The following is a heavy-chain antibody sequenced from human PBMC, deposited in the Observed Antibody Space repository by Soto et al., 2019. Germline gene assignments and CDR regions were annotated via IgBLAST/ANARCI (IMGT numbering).Heavy chain of an antibody. Sequence: QVQLVQSGAEVKKPGSSVKVSCRPSGGSFTMYGISWVRQAPGQGLEWMGGIIPRFGSPNYAQNFQGRVTITADESSSTVYMELSRLRSEDTAVYYCAGNRIGAALVNYYGMAVWGQGATVAVSS. D-gene: IGHD6-13*01. V-gene: IGHV1-69*01. CDR3: AGNRIGAALVNYYGMAV. CDR2: IIPRFGSP. J-gene: IGHJ6*01. CDR1: GGSFTMYG.